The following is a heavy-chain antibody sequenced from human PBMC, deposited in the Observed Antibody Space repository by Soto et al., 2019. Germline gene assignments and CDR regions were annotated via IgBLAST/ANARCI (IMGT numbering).Heavy chain of an antibody. J-gene: IGHJ4*02. CDR3: ASTYYDFWSGYPFDS. D-gene: IGHD3-3*01. Sequence: XETLSLTCTVAGGSISSSSYYWGWIRQPPGKGLEWIGSIYYSGSTYYNPSLKSRVTISVDTSKNQFSLKLSSVTAADTAVYYCASTYYDFWSGYPFDSWGQGTLATVSS. CDR2: IYYSGST. V-gene: IGHV4-39*01. CDR1: GGSISSSSYY.